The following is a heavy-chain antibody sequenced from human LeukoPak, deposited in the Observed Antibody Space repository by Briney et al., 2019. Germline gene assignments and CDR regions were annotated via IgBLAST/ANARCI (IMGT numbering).Heavy chain of an antibody. CDR1: GFTFSSWA. D-gene: IGHD3-10*01. Sequence: GGSLRLSCAASGFTFSSWAMSWVRQAPGKGLEWVSAVSPSGDTTYYADSVKGRFTISRDNAKNTLYLQMNSLRAEDTAVYYCASSANYYGSGSYYDYYDAFDIWGQGTMVTVSS. V-gene: IGHV3-23*01. CDR3: ASSANYYGSGSYYDYYDAFDI. CDR2: VSPSGDTT. J-gene: IGHJ3*02.